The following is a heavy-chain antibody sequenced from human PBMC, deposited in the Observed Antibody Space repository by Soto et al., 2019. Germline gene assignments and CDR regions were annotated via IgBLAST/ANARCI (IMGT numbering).Heavy chain of an antibody. J-gene: IGHJ5*02. CDR1: GGSFSSYT. V-gene: IGHV1-69*04. CDR2: IIPILGIA. Sequence: SVKVSCKASGGSFSSYTISWVRQAPGQGLEWMGRIIPILGIANYAQKFQGRVTITADKSTSTAYMELSSLRSEDTAVYYCARDLITIFGVVTWGQGTQVTVSS. CDR3: ARDLITIFGVVT. D-gene: IGHD3-3*01.